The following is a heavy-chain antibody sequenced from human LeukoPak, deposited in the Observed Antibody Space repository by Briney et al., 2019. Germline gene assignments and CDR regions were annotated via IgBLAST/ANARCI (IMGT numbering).Heavy chain of an antibody. V-gene: IGHV3-30*02. D-gene: IGHD3-9*01. Sequence: GGSLRLSCAASGFTFSSYGMHWVRQAPGKGLEWVAFIWYDGSNKFYADSVRGRFIISRDNSKNTLYLQMNSLRAEDTAVYYCAKEMASYYDILTGYWATYYYYYYMDVWGKGTTVTISS. J-gene: IGHJ6*03. CDR1: GFTFSSYG. CDR2: IWYDGSNK. CDR3: AKEMASYYDILTGYWATYYYYYYMDV.